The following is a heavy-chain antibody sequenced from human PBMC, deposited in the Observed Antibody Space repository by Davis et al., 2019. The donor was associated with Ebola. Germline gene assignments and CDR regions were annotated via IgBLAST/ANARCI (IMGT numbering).Heavy chain of an antibody. CDR1: GYTFTSYG. J-gene: IGHJ4*02. CDR3: ARDRAWIQLWSSLPYFDY. Sequence: ASVKVSCKASGYTFTSYGISWVRQAPGQGLEWMGWISAYNGNTNYAQKLQGRVTMTTDTSTSTAYMELRSLRSDDTAVYYCARDRAWIQLWSSLPYFDYWGQGTLVTVSS. D-gene: IGHD5-18*01. CDR2: ISAYNGNT. V-gene: IGHV1-18*01.